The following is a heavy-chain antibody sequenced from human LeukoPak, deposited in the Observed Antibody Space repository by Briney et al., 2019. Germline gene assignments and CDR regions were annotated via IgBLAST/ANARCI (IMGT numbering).Heavy chain of an antibody. CDR2: ISGSGGSA. D-gene: IGHD1-1*01. Sequence: GGSLRLSCAASGFTFSSYAMSWVRQAPGKGLEWVSAISGSGGSAYYADSVKGRFTISRGNSKNTLYLQMNSLRAEDTAVYYCAKDSFSQNGIFDALDIWGQGTMVTVYS. V-gene: IGHV3-23*01. CDR3: AKDSFSQNGIFDALDI. CDR1: GFTFSSYA. J-gene: IGHJ3*02.